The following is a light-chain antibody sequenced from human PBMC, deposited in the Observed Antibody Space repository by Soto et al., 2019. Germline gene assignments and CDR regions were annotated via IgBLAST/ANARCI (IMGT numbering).Light chain of an antibody. CDR2: KAS. V-gene: IGKV1-5*03. J-gene: IGKJ1*01. Sequence: DSQMAQSPSTLSASVGDRVTSTCRASQSISSWLAWYQQKPGKAPKLLIYKASSLESGVPSRFSGSGSGTEFTLTISSLQPDDFATYYCQQYNSYSTFGQGTKVDIK. CDR1: QSISSW. CDR3: QQYNSYST.